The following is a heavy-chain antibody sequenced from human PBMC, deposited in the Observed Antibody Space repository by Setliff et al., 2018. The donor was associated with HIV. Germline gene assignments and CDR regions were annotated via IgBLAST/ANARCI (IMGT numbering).Heavy chain of an antibody. CDR3: ARGQASNDYGVSF. D-gene: IGHD4-17*01. V-gene: IGHV1-46*01. Sequence: ASVKVSCKASGYTFTSYHMHWVRQAPGQGLVWMGLINPGGGNTRYAQRFQGRVSMTRDTSTSTVYMELSSLRSEDTAVYYCARGQASNDYGVSFWGQGTMVTVSS. J-gene: IGHJ3*01. CDR2: INPGGGNT. CDR1: GYTFTSYH.